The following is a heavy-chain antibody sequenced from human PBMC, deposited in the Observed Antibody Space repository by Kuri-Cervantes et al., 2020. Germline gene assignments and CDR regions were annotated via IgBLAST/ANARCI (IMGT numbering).Heavy chain of an antibody. CDR1: GFNLITYS. Sequence: GESLKISCVASGFNLITYSMSWVRQAPGKGLEWVSYIDSGSYTMYYADSVKGRFTISRDNAKNSLFLQMNTLRAEDTAVYYCATDKNKFEYWGQGTLVTVSS. V-gene: IGHV3-48*01. J-gene: IGHJ4*02. CDR2: IDSGSYTM. D-gene: IGHD1/OR15-1a*01. CDR3: ATDKNKFEY.